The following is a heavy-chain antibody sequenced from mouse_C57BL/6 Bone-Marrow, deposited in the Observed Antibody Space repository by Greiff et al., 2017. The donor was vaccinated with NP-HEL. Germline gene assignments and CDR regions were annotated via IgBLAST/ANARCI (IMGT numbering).Heavy chain of an antibody. CDR2: ISYDGSN. CDR1: GYSITSGYY. CDR3: ARDDYFWFAY. D-gene: IGHD2-4*01. V-gene: IGHV3-6*01. Sequence: EVQLQESGPGLVKPSQSLSLTCSVTGYSITSGYYWNWIRQFPGNKLEWMGYISYDGSNNYNPSLKNRISITRDTSKNQFFLKLNSVTTEDTATYYCARDDYFWFAYWGQGTLVTVSA. J-gene: IGHJ3*01.